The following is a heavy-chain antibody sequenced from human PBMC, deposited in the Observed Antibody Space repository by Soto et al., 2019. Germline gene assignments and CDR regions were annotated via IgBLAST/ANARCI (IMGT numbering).Heavy chain of an antibody. CDR3: AQGGGDYVFDY. V-gene: IGHV1-69*13. Sequence: SVKVSCKASGGTFSIYAIIWVRQAPGQGLEWMGGIIPIFGTANYAQKFQGRVTITADESTSTAYMELSSLRSEDTAVYYCAQGGGDYVFDYWGQGTLVTVSS. CDR2: IIPIFGTA. J-gene: IGHJ4*02. D-gene: IGHD2-21*02. CDR1: GGTFSIYA.